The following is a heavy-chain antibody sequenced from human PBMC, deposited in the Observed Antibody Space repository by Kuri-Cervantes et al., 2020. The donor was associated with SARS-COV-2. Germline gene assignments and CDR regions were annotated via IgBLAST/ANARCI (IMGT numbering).Heavy chain of an antibody. Sequence: LTCVASRFTSDDNCMHWVRQAPGKGLEWVSAISGSGGSTYYADSVKGRFTISRDNSKNTLYLQMNSLRAEDTAVYYCATAKWTVDDFWSGYYRGYYFDYWGQGTLVTVSS. J-gene: IGHJ4*02. D-gene: IGHD3-3*01. CDR3: ATAKWTVDDFWSGYYRGYYFDY. CDR2: ISGSGGST. CDR1: RFTSDDNC. V-gene: IGHV3-23*01.